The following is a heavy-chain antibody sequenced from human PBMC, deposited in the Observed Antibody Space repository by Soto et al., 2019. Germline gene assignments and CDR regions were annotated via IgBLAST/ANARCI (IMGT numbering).Heavy chain of an antibody. CDR3: ASLGAAAGPYYYYGMDV. CDR1: GGSISSSNW. V-gene: IGHV4-4*02. CDR2: IYHSGST. D-gene: IGHD6-13*01. Sequence: SETLSLTCAVSGGSISSSNWWSWVRQPPGKGLEWIGEIYHSGSTNYNPSLKSRVTISVDKSKNQFSLKLSSVTAADTAVYYCASLGAAAGPYYYYGMDVWGQGTTVTVSS. J-gene: IGHJ6*02.